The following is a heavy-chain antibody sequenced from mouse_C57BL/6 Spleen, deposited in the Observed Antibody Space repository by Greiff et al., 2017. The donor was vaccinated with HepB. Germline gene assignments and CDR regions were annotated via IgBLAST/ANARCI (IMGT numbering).Heavy chain of an antibody. CDR3: ARVGLGIYYAMDY. Sequence: LVESGPELVKPGASVKISCKASGYSFTGYYMNWVKQSPEKSLEWIGEINPSTGGTTYNQKFKAKATLTVDKSSSTAYMQLKSLTSEDSAVYYCARVGLGIYYAMDYWGQGTSVTVSS. J-gene: IGHJ4*01. CDR1: GYSFTGYY. CDR2: INPSTGGT. D-gene: IGHD2-4*01. V-gene: IGHV1-42*01.